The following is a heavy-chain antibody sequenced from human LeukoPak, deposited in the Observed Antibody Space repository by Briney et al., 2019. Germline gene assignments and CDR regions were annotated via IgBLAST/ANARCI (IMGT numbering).Heavy chain of an antibody. V-gene: IGHV5-51*01. CDR3: ARHGGYNWNDPTISWFDP. CDR2: IYPGDSDT. J-gene: IGHJ5*02. CDR1: GYSFTSYW. D-gene: IGHD1-1*01. Sequence: GESLQISCKGSGYSFTSYWIGWVRQMPGKGLEWMGIIYPGDSDTRYSPSFQGQVTISADKSISTAYLQWSSLKASDTAMYYCARHGGYNWNDPTISWFDPWGQGTLVTVSS.